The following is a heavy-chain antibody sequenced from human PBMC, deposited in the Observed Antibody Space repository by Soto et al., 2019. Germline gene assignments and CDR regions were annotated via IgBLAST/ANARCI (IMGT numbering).Heavy chain of an antibody. V-gene: IGHV4-34*02. Sequence: QVQLQQWGAGLLKPSETLSLTCAVYGGSFSGYYWSWIRQPPGKGLEWIGEFNHSGSTNYNPSLKTRLTISNDTSKHHFSLKLSSVTAADTAVYYCARATRYCTNGVCSTFEYWGQGTLVTVSS. CDR1: GGSFSGYY. J-gene: IGHJ4*01. D-gene: IGHD2-8*01. CDR2: FNHSGST. CDR3: ARATRYCTNGVCSTFEY.